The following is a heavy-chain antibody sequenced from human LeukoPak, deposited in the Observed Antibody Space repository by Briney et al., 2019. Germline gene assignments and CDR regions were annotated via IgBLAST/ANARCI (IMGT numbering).Heavy chain of an antibody. Sequence: GGSLRLSCAASGFTFSSYSMNWVRQAPGKGLEWVGHIKSKTDGGTADYAAPVKGRFTISRDDSRNTLYLQINSLRTEDTAVYYCSRLNSVAGIDFRGQGTLVTVSS. J-gene: IGHJ4*02. CDR1: GFTFSSYS. CDR3: SRLNSVAGIDF. CDR2: IKSKTDGGTA. D-gene: IGHD6-19*01. V-gene: IGHV3-15*01.